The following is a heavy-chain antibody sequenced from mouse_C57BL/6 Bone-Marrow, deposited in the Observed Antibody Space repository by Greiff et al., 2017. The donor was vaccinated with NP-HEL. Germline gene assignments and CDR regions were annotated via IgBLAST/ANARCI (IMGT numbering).Heavy chain of an antibody. D-gene: IGHD2-3*01. CDR1: GYTFTGYW. J-gene: IGHJ2*01. CDR2: ILPGSGST. CDR3: ARYSGYYGGTYYFDY. V-gene: IGHV1-9*01. Sequence: QVQLKQSGAELMKPGASVKLSCKATGYTFTGYWIEWVKQRPGHGLEWIGEILPGSGSTNYNEKFKGKATFTADTSSNTAYMQLSSLTTQNSAIYDGARYSGYYGGTYYFDYWGQGTTLTVSS.